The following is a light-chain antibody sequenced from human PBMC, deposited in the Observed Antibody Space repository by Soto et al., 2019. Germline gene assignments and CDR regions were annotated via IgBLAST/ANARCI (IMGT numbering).Light chain of an antibody. J-gene: IGLJ1*01. CDR2: DVS. V-gene: IGLV2-11*01. Sequence: QSALTQPRSVSGSPGQSVTVSCTGTSSDVGNYYKYVSWYQQYPGKDPKLMIYDVSKLPSRVPDRYSGSNSGNTASLTSSGLQAEDEADYYCCVYVGKSYVFGTGTKLTVL. CDR1: SSDVGNYYKY. CDR3: CVYVGKSYV.